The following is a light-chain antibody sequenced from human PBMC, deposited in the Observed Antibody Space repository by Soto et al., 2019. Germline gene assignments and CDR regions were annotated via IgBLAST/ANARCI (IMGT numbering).Light chain of an antibody. Sequence: QSVLTQPPSASGTPGQRVTISCSGSSSNIGTNFVDWYQQLPGTAPTLLIYSSNQRPSVVPDRFSCSRSGTSASLAISGHRSEEEADYYCAEWDVSMRDVVFGGGTKLTVL. CDR2: SSN. CDR1: SSNIGTNF. CDR3: AEWDVSMRDVV. V-gene: IGLV1-47*02. J-gene: IGLJ2*01.